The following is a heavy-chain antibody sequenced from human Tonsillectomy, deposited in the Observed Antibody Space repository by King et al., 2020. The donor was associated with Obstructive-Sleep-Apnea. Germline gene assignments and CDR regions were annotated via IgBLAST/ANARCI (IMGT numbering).Heavy chain of an antibody. V-gene: IGHV3-23*04. CDR1: GFTFSSYV. J-gene: IGHJ4*02. CDR2: INFSGDNT. Sequence: VQLVESGGGFVQPGGSLRLSCVASGFTFSSYVMSWARQAPGKGLEWVSAINFSGDNTYYADSVKGRLTISRDNSKNTLFLQINSLRAEDTAVYFCAKDTQSDVWGSYRYSDYWGQGTLVTVSS. CDR3: AKDTQSDVWGSYRYSDY. D-gene: IGHD3-16*02.